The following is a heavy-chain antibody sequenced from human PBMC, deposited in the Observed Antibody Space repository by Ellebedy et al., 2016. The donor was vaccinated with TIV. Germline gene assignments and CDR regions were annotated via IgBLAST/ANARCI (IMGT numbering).Heavy chain of an antibody. V-gene: IGHV1-8*01. Sequence: ASVKVSCXASGYTNDSYDISWVRQATGQGLEWMGWMNPSSGRSGYAQNFQGRVTLTRDTSTSTVSMELSSLRFDDTAVYYCASSYDYVWGNYRYKYYYGLDVWGQGTTVTVSS. CDR1: GYTNDSYD. CDR3: ASSYDYVWGNYRYKYYYGLDV. D-gene: IGHD3-16*02. J-gene: IGHJ6*02. CDR2: MNPSSGRS.